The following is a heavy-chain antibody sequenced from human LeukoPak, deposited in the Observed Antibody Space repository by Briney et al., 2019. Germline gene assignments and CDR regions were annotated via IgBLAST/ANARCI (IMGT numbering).Heavy chain of an antibody. CDR2: IKTDGSST. J-gene: IGHJ4*02. Sequence: GGSLRLSCAASGFTFRSYWMHWVRQAPGKGLVWFSRIKTDGSSTSYADSVKGRFTISRDNAKNTLYLQMNTLRAEDTAVYFCARESYSSGSYYFDYWGQGTLVTVSS. CDR1: GFTFRSYW. CDR3: ARESYSSGSYYFDY. V-gene: IGHV3-74*01. D-gene: IGHD3-22*01.